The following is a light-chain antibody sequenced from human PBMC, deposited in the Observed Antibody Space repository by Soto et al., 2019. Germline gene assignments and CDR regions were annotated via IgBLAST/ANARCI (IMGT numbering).Light chain of an antibody. CDR3: ATWDDSLNGFYV. V-gene: IGLV1-47*01. CDR2: RNN. CDR1: RSNTGAGSD. Sequence: QSVLTQPPSVSGAPGQRVTISCTGTRSNTGAGSDVHWYQQHPGTAPKLLIYRNNQRPSGVPDRFSGSKSGTSASLAISGLRSDDEADYFCATWDDSLNGFYVFGTGTKLTVL. J-gene: IGLJ1*01.